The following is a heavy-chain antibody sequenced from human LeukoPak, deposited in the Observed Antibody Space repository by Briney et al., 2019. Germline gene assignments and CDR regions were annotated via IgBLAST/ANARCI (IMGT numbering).Heavy chain of an antibody. V-gene: IGHV1-18*01. J-gene: IGHJ4*02. D-gene: IGHD2-15*01. CDR1: GYTFTNYG. CDR2: ISAHNGNT. CDR3: AREGYCSGGSCYPGVPDY. Sequence: ASVKVSCKASGYTFTNYGISWVRQAPGQGHEYMGWISAHNGNTNYAQKLQDRVTMTTDTSTGTAYMELKSLRSDDTAVYYCAREGYCSGGSCYPGVPDYWGQGTLVTVSS.